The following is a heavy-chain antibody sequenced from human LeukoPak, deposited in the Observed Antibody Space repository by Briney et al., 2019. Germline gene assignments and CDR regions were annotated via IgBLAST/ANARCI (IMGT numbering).Heavy chain of an antibody. V-gene: IGHV3-7*01. CDR1: GFTFSSYW. CDR3: ARDRGYYDSSGYLRYYYYGMDV. CDR2: IKQDGSEK. Sequence: GGSMRLACAASGFTFSSYWMSWVRQAPGKGLEWVANIKQDGSEKYYVDSVKGRFTISRDNDKNSLYLQMNSLRAEDTAVYYCARDRGYYDSSGYLRYYYYGMDVWGQGTTVTVSS. J-gene: IGHJ6*02. D-gene: IGHD3-22*01.